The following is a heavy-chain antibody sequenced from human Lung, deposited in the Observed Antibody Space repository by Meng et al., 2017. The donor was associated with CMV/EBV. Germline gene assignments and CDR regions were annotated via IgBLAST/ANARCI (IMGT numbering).Heavy chain of an antibody. CDR2: IYYSGST. J-gene: IGHJ3*02. CDR3: ARVGLFLEWLELNAFDI. D-gene: IGHD3-3*01. Sequence: SETXSLXXTVSGGSISSYYWSWIRQPPGKGLEWIGYIYYSGSTNYNPSLKSRVTISVDTSKNQFSLKLSSVTAADTAVYYCARVGLFLEWLELNAFDIWGQGXMVTVSS. CDR1: GGSISSYY. V-gene: IGHV4-59*01.